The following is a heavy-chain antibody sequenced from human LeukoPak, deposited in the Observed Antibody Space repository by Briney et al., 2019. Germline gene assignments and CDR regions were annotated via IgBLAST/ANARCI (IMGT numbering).Heavy chain of an antibody. V-gene: IGHV3-23*01. CDR1: GFIFSNYA. CDR2: VVGRGSSI. CDR3: AKWGDYDILTGYYDSDY. D-gene: IGHD3-9*01. Sequence: GGSLRLSCAASGFIFSNYAMSWVRQAPGKGLEWVSAVVGRGSSIYYADSVKGRFTISRDNSKNTLYLQLNRLRAEDTAVYYCAKWGDYDILTGYYDSDYWGHGTLVTVSS. J-gene: IGHJ4*01.